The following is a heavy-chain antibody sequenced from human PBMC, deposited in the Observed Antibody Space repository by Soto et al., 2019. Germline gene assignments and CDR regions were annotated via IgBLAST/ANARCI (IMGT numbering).Heavy chain of an antibody. D-gene: IGHD6-6*01. J-gene: IGHJ5*02. CDR3: AREIAARNQKWFDP. CDR2: INPNSGGT. Sequence: SEQVSGKASWSTFPCYYMHWVRQAPGQGLEWMGWINPNSGGTNYAQKFQGRVTMTRDTSISTAYMELSRLRSDDTAVYYCAREIAARNQKWFDPWGQGNLVTVAS. V-gene: IGHV1-2*02. CDR1: WSTFPCYY.